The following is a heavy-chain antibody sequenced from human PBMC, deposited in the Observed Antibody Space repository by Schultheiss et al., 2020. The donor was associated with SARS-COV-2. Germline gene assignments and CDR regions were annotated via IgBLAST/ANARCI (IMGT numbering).Heavy chain of an antibody. J-gene: IGHJ6*02. CDR1: GGSFSGYY. D-gene: IGHD6-13*01. Sequence: SETLSLTCAVYGGSFSGYYWSWIRQPPGKGLEWIGYIYYSGTTNYNPSLKSRVTMSVDTSKNQFSLKLSSVTAADTAVYYRARGAALAAAGIFYYYGMDVWGQGTTVTVSS. CDR2: IYYSGTT. V-gene: IGHV4-59*12. CDR3: ARGAALAAAGIFYYYGMDV.